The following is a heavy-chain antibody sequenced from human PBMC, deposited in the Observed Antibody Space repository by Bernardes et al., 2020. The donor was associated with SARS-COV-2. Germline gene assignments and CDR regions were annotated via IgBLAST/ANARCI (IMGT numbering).Heavy chain of an antibody. CDR1: RGSFSTYA. D-gene: IGHD2-2*01. V-gene: IGHV1-69*11. CDR3: AKSTVVIAAALYDNWFDP. Sequence: SVKVSCKGSRGSFSTYAINWVRQAPGQGLEWLGRIIPVVGTANYAQKFQGRVTISADESISTAYMELSSLKSEDTAVYYCAKSTVVIAAALYDNWFDPWGQGTLVTVSS. J-gene: IGHJ5*02. CDR2: IIPVVGTA.